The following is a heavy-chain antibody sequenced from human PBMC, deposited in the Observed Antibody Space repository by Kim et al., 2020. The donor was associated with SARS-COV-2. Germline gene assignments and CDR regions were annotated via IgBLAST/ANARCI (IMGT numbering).Heavy chain of an antibody. Sequence: GGSLRLSCAASGFTFSSYSMNWVRQAPGKGLEWVSSISSSSSYIYYADSVKGRFTISRDNAKNSLYLQMNSLRAEDTAVYYCARGALWFGELLDWFDPWGQGTLVTVSS. J-gene: IGHJ5*02. D-gene: IGHD3-10*01. CDR2: ISSSSSYI. CDR3: ARGALWFGELLDWFDP. CDR1: GFTFSSYS. V-gene: IGHV3-21*01.